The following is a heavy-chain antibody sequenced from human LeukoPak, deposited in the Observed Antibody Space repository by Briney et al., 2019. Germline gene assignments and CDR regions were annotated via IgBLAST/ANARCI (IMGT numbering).Heavy chain of an antibody. CDR2: ISTNGGST. CDR3: AKEEEVDY. J-gene: IGHJ4*02. V-gene: IGHV3-64*01. Sequence: GGSLRLSCAASGFTFSNYALYWVRQAPGKGLEYVSAISTNGGSTYYANSVRGRFTISRDNAKNSLYLQMNSLRAEDTAVYYCAKEEEVDYWGQGTLVTVSS. CDR1: GFTFSNYA.